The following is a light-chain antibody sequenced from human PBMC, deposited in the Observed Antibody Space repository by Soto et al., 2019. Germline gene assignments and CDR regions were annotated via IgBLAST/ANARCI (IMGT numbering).Light chain of an antibody. Sequence: EIVLTQSSATLSLSPGERATLSCRASLSVSSYLAWYQQKPGQAPRLLIYDASNRATGIPARFSGSGSGTDFTLTISSLEPEDFVVYYCQQRSNWPRTFGQGTKVEIK. CDR1: LSVSSY. CDR2: DAS. J-gene: IGKJ1*01. V-gene: IGKV3-11*01. CDR3: QQRSNWPRT.